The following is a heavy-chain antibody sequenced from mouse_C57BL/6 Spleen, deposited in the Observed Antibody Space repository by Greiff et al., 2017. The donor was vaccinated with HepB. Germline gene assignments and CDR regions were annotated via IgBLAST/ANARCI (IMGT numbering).Heavy chain of an antibody. Sequence: VQLQQSGAELVMPGASVKLSCKASGYTFTSYWMHWVKQRPGQGLEWIGEIDPSDSYTNYNQKFKGKSTLTVDNSSSTAYMQLSSLTSEDSAVYYCVSAYYSNRGAMDYWGQGTSVTVSS. J-gene: IGHJ4*01. CDR2: IDPSDSYT. V-gene: IGHV1-69*01. CDR1: GYTFTSYW. CDR3: VSAYYSNRGAMDY. D-gene: IGHD2-5*01.